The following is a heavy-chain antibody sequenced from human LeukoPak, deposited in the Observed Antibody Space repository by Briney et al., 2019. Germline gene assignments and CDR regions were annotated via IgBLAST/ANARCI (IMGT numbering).Heavy chain of an antibody. Sequence: PSETLSLTCSVSGGSLSSSSYYWGWIRQAPGRGLEWIGNIYYSGSTYYSPSLKSRVTISLDTSKNRFSLKLNSVTAADTAVYYCARLFYESRSPHAKYFQQWGQGTLVTVSS. CDR1: GGSLSSSSYY. D-gene: IGHD3-22*01. CDR3: ARLFYESRSPHAKYFQQ. V-gene: IGHV4-39*01. J-gene: IGHJ1*01. CDR2: IYYSGST.